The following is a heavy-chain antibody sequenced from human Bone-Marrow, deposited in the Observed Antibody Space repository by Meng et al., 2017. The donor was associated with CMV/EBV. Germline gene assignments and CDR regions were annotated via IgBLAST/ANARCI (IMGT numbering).Heavy chain of an antibody. CDR3: ARDARYCTGGSCF. Sequence: CAASGFTFNTYNIHWVRQAPGKGLEWVAVISYDGSNKYYADSVKGRFTISRDNSKNTLYLQMNSLTAEDTAVYYCARDARYCTGGSCFWGQGTLVTVSS. CDR1: GFTFNTYN. J-gene: IGHJ4*02. D-gene: IGHD2-15*01. CDR2: ISYDGSNK. V-gene: IGHV3-30-3*01.